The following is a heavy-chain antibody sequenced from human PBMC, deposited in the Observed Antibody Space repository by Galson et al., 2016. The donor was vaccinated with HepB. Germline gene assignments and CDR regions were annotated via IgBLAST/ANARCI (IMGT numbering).Heavy chain of an antibody. CDR2: IWYDGSKK. CDR1: GFTFSNYG. CDR3: ARDKMRWLQLVYFLDH. J-gene: IGHJ4*02. V-gene: IGHV3-33*01. Sequence: PLRLSCAASGFTFSNYGMHWVRQTPGKGLEWVALIWYDGSKKYYADSVKGRFTLSRDNSKNTLYLQMDSLRAEDTAVYYCARDKMRWLQLVYFLDHWGQGTLVTVSS. D-gene: IGHD5-24*01.